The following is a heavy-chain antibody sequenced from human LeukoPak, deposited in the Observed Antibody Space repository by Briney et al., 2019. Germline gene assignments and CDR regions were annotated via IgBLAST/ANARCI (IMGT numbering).Heavy chain of an antibody. CDR3: ATFSSSWRGLNY. V-gene: IGHV3-30-3*01. CDR1: GFTFSSYA. J-gene: IGHJ4*02. Sequence: GRSLRLSCAASGFTFSSYAMHWVRQAPGKGLEWVAVISYDGSNKYYADSVKGRFTISRDNSKNTLYLQMNSLRAEDTAVYYCATFSSSWRGLNYWGQGTLVTVSS. D-gene: IGHD6-13*01. CDR2: ISYDGSNK.